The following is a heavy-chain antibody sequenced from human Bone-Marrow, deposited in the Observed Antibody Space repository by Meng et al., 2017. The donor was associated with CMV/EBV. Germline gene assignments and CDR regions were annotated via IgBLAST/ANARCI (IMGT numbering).Heavy chain of an antibody. Sequence: GESLKISCAASGFSFSTYGMHWVRQAPGKGLEWVAFIWYDGTNEYYADSVKGRFTISRDNSKNTLYLQMYSLTTEDTAVYYCSKDLSIVVVPAAKTEYLQHWGQGTLVTVSS. CDR1: GFSFSTYG. V-gene: IGHV3-30*02. D-gene: IGHD2-2*01. CDR2: IWYDGTNE. J-gene: IGHJ1*01. CDR3: SKDLSIVVVPAAKTEYLQH.